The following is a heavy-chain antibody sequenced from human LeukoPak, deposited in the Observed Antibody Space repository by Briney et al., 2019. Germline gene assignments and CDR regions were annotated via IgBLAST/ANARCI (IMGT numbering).Heavy chain of an antibody. D-gene: IGHD1-26*01. V-gene: IGHV3-23*01. CDR2: ISGSGGST. Sequence: GGSLRLSCAASGFTFSSYAMSWVRQAPGKGLEWVSAISGSGGSTYYADSVKGRFTISRDNSKNTLYLQMNSLRAEDTAVYYCARAPARMGGYFDYWGQGTLVTVSS. CDR3: ARAPARMGGYFDY. J-gene: IGHJ4*02. CDR1: GFTFSSYA.